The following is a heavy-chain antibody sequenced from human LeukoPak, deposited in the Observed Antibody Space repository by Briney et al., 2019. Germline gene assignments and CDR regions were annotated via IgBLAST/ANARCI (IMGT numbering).Heavy chain of an antibody. D-gene: IGHD5-12*01. CDR2: TSSSGGAT. CDR1: GFIFSDYY. J-gene: IGHJ4*02. Sequence: GGSLRLSCAASGFIFSDYYMSCIRQVPGKGLEWVSYTSSSGGATYYAGFVKGRFTVSRDNAQNSLSLQMNSLRVEDTAVYYCARDRQVHTSVDSVEYWGQGALVTVSS. V-gene: IGHV3-11*01. CDR3: ARDRQVHTSVDSVEY.